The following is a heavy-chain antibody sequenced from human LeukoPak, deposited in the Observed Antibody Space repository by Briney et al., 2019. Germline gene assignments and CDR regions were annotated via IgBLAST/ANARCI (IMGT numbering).Heavy chain of an antibody. D-gene: IGHD4-11*01. J-gene: IGHJ4*02. CDR3: ARGLQIGFLEY. V-gene: IGHV4-59*01. Sequence: PSETLSLTCTVSGGSISSYYWSWIRQPPGKGLEWIGYIYYSGSTNYNPSLKSRVTISVDTSKNQFSLKLNSVTAADTAVYYCARGLQIGFLEYWGQGTLVTVSS. CDR1: GGSISSYY. CDR2: IYYSGST.